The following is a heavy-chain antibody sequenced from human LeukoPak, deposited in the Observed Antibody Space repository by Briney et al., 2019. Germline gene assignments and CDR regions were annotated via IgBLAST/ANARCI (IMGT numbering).Heavy chain of an antibody. Sequence: GGSLRLSCAASGFALQYYWMAWVRQAPGKGLEWVAHMKEDGTEEYYLDSVRGRFTNSKNDAKSSLFLQMNSLTAEDTALYYCGRGGWELDFWGQGTLVTVSS. D-gene: IGHD1-26*01. CDR1: GFALQYYW. J-gene: IGHJ4*02. CDR2: MKEDGTEE. V-gene: IGHV3-7*01. CDR3: GRGGWELDF.